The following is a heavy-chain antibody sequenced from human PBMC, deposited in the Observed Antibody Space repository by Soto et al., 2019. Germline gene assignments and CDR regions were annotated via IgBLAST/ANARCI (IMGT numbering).Heavy chain of an antibody. CDR3: ARGLRSYYKPTRWFDP. D-gene: IGHD3-10*01. CDR1: GGSISSGGYY. V-gene: IGHV4-31*03. Sequence: SETLSLTCTVSGGSISSGGYYWSWIRQHPGKGLEWIGYIYYSGSTYYNPSLKSRVTISVDTSKNQFSLKLSSVTAADTAVYYCARGLRSYYKPTRWFDPWGQGTLVTVSS. J-gene: IGHJ5*02. CDR2: IYYSGST.